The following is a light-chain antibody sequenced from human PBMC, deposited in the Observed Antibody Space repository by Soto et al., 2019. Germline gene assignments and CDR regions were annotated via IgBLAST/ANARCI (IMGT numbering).Light chain of an antibody. CDR1: QGINTA. CDR2: DAS. CDR3: QQFNPPLT. Sequence: AIQLTQSPSSLSASVGDRVTITCRASQGINTALAWYQQKPGKPPKLLIHDASTLESGVPSRFSGGGSGTDFILTIARLQPEDFATYYCQQFNPPLTFGGGTTLEI. J-gene: IGKJ4*01. V-gene: IGKV1-13*02.